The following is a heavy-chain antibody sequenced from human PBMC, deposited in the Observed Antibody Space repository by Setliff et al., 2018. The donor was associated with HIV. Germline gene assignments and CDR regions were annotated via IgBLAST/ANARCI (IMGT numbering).Heavy chain of an antibody. CDR3: ARGSPMVRGVITPFDY. D-gene: IGHD3-10*01. V-gene: IGHV4-34*01. CDR1: GGSFSDYS. J-gene: IGHJ4*02. Sequence: KTSETLSLTCAVSGGSFSDYSWTWIRQPPGKGLEWIGEIIHSGITNYSPSLKSRVTISVATSKNHFSLRLTSVTAADTAVYYCARGSPMVRGVITPFDYWGQGMLVTVSS. CDR2: IIHSGIT.